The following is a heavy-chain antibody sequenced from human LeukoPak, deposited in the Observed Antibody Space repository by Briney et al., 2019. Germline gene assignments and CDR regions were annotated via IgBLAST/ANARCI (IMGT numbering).Heavy chain of an antibody. CDR2: ISYDGSNK. Sequence: PGGSPKLSCAVSGFSVSTTYMNWVRRAPGKGLEWVAVISYDGSNKYYADSVKGRFTISRDNSKNTLYLQMNSLRAEDTAVYYCAKDVTPNTYYDYVWEPGGMDVWGQGTTVTVSS. V-gene: IGHV3-30*18. CDR3: AKDVTPNTYYDYVWEPGGMDV. CDR1: GFSVSTTY. J-gene: IGHJ6*02. D-gene: IGHD3-16*01.